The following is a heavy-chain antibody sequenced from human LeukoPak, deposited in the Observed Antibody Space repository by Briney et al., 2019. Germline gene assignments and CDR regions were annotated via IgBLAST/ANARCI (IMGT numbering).Heavy chain of an antibody. D-gene: IGHD6-13*01. J-gene: IGHJ5*02. CDR3: ATVDLSSSWSWFDP. CDR1: GGSISSSSYY. Sequence: SETLSLTCTVSGGSISSSSYYWSWIRQPPGKGLEWIGEINHSGSTNYNPSLKSRVTISVDTSKNQFSLKLSSVTAADTAVYYCATVDLSSSWSWFDPWGQGTLVTVSS. V-gene: IGHV4-39*07. CDR2: INHSGST.